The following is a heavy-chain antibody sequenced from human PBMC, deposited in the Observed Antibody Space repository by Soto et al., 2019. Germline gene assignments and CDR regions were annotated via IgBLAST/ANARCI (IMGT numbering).Heavy chain of an antibody. CDR2: IYHSGST. Sequence: QVPLQESGPRLVRPSGTLSLTCTVSSGSISTANWWSWVRQPPGGGLEWIGEIYHSGSTNYNLSLKSRVTLSVDTSKNQFSRSLMSVTAADSAIYYCARRGGGVVLAATTPFDYWGQGALVTVSS. D-gene: IGHD2-15*01. J-gene: IGHJ4*02. CDR1: SGSISTANW. CDR3: ARRGGGVVLAATTPFDY. V-gene: IGHV4-4*02.